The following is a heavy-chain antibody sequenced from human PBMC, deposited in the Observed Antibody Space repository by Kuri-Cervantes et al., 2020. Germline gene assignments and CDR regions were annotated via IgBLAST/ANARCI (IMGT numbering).Heavy chain of an antibody. Sequence: SETLSLTCTVSGGSISSSSYYWGWIRQPPGKGLEWIGSIYYSGSTYYNPSLKSRVTISVDTSKNQFSLKLSSVTAADTAVYYCASPDLAYCAGDCYLKYYWYFDLWGRGTLVTVSS. CDR2: IYYSGST. V-gene: IGHV4-39*01. CDR1: GGSISSSSYY. D-gene: IGHD2-21*02. CDR3: ASPDLAYCAGDCYLKYYWYFDL. J-gene: IGHJ2*01.